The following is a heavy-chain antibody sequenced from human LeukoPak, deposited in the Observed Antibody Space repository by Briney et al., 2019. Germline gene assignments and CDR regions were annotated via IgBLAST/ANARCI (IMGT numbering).Heavy chain of an antibody. CDR3: ARVRDLVVVVDGAFVI. V-gene: IGHV1-69*13. CDR1: GGTFSSYA. Sequence: SVKVSCKASGGTFSSYAISWVRQAPGQGLEWMGGIIPIFGTANYAQKFQGRVTITADESTSTAYMELSSLTSEDTAVYYCARVRDLVVVVDGAFVIWGQGTMVTVSS. D-gene: IGHD2-15*01. CDR2: IIPIFGTA. J-gene: IGHJ3*02.